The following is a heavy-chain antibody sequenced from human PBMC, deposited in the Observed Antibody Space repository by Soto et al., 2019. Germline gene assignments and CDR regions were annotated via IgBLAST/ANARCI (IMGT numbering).Heavy chain of an antibody. CDR1: GGTFNSYY. D-gene: IGHD3-22*01. CDR2: IIPIVETP. CDR3: ARLSRPNYYDTSAFFKGNWFDP. V-gene: IGHV1-69*13. J-gene: IGHJ5*02. Sequence: GASVKVSCKAAGGTFNSYYINWVRQAPGQGLEWMGGIIPIVETPKYAQKFQGRVTITADESTNTVYMELSSLRSEDTAMYYCARLSRPNYYDTSAFFKGNWFDPCGQGTLVTFSS.